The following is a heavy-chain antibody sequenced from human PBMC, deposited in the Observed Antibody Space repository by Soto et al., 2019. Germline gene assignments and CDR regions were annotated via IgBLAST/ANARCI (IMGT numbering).Heavy chain of an antibody. CDR1: GGSFSGYY. CDR2: INHSGST. Sequence: QVQLQQWGAGLLKPSETLSLTCAVYGGSFSGYYWSWIRQPPGKGLEWIGEINHSGSTNYNPSLKSRVTRSVDTSKNQFSVKLSSVTAADTAVYYCARAMVASEHYYMDVWGKGTTVTVSS. D-gene: IGHD2-8*01. CDR3: ARAMVASEHYYMDV. J-gene: IGHJ6*03. V-gene: IGHV4-34*01.